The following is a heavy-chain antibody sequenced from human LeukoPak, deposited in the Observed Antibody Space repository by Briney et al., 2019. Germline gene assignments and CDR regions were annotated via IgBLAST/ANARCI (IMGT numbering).Heavy chain of an antibody. J-gene: IGHJ6*03. CDR3: ASGVVVVAASRSSYYMDV. CDR1: GFTFSSYW. V-gene: IGHV3-74*01. D-gene: IGHD2-15*01. Sequence: PGGSLRLSCAASGFTFSSYWMHWVRQAPGKGLVWVSRTNSDGSSTSYADSVKGRFTISRDNAKNTLYLQMNSLRAEDTAVYYCASGVVVVAASRSSYYMDVWGKGTTVTVSS. CDR2: TNSDGSST.